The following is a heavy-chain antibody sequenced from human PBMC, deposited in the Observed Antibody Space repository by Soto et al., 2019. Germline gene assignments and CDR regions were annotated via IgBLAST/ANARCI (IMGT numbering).Heavy chain of an antibody. CDR3: ARGIPVTGTSDY. CDR2: ISGDGRST. V-gene: IGHV3-74*01. CDR1: GFSFSSYW. Sequence: EVQLVESGGGLVQPGGSLRLSCAASGFSFSSYWMHWARQAPGKGLVWVSRISGDGRSTNYADSVEGRYTISRDNAKNTLYLQMNSLTVEDTAVYYCARGIPVTGTSDYWGQGTLVTVSS. D-gene: IGHD6-19*01. J-gene: IGHJ4*02.